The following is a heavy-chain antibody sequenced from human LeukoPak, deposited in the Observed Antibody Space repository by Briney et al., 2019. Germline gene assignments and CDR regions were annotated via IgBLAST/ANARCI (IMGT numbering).Heavy chain of an antibody. CDR2: ISSSSSTI. D-gene: IGHD3-9*01. J-gene: IGHJ4*02. CDR3: AREPSQILTGYYFDY. CDR1: GFTFSSYS. Sequence: GGSLRLSCAASGFTFSSYSMNWVRQAPGKGLEWVSYISSSSSTIYYADSVKGRFTISRDNAKNSLYLQMNSLRAEDTAVYYCAREPSQILTGYYFDYWGQGTLVTVSS. V-gene: IGHV3-48*04.